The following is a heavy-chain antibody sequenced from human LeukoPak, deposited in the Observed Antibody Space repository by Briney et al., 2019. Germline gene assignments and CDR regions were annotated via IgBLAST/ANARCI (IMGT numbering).Heavy chain of an antibody. CDR2: INPNSGGT. CDR1: GYTFTGYY. CDR3: ARATVVVVPAAIDY. Sequence: ASVKLSCKASGYTFTGYYMHWVRQAPGQGLEWMGWINPNSGGTNYAQKFQGRVTMTRDTSISTAYMELSRLRSDDTAVYYCARATVVVVPAAIDYWGQGTLVTVSS. D-gene: IGHD2-2*01. V-gene: IGHV1-2*02. J-gene: IGHJ4*02.